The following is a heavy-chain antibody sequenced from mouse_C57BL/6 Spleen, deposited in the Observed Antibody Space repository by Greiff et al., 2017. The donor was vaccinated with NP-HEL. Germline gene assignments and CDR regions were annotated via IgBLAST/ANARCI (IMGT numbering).Heavy chain of an antibody. CDR3: AEGLDY. Sequence: VQGVESGPELVKPGASVKISCKASGYAFSSSWMNWVKQRPGKGLEWIGRIYPGDGDTNYNGKFKGKATLTADKSSSTAYMQLSSLTSEDSAVYFCAEGLDYWGQGTTLTVSS. J-gene: IGHJ2*01. CDR2: IYPGDGDT. CDR1: GYAFSSSW. V-gene: IGHV1-82*01.